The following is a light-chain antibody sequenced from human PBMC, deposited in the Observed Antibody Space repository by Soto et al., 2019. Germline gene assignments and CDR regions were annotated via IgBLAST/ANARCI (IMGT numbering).Light chain of an antibody. CDR2: RAS. CDR1: QSVLYSANNNNH. CDR3: QEYYSIPWT. J-gene: IGKJ1*01. V-gene: IGKV4-1*01. Sequence: DIVMTQSPASLAVSLGERATINCKSSQSVLYSANNNNHLAWDQQKPGQPPKLLIYRASTRQSGVPDRFSGSGSEADFTVTISSLQGEDVAVYYCQEYYSIPWTFGQGTRVEIK.